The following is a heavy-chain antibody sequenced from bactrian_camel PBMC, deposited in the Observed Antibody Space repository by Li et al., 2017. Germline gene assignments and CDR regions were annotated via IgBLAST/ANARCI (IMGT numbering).Heavy chain of an antibody. CDR1: GDTISSYR. J-gene: IGHJ4*01. D-gene: IGHD1*01. CDR3: AEDDRVVRCFPAVDFAV. V-gene: IGHV3S1*01. Sequence: VQLVESGGDSVQSGGSLTLSCAASGDTISSYRMAWFRQAPGKERERVACIYLGGGNTAYADSVKGRFTISKGNGGRTLYLQMDNQRPEDTATYYCAEDDRVVRCFPAVDFAVWGRGTQVTVS. CDR2: IYLGGGNT.